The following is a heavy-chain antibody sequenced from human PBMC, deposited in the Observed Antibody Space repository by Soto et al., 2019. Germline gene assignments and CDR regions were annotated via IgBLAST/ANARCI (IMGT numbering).Heavy chain of an antibody. CDR3: AKDMAAVAGPIDY. D-gene: IGHD6-19*01. CDR1: GFTFSSFG. V-gene: IGHV3-30*18. J-gene: IGHJ4*02. CDR2: ILYDGSNK. Sequence: QVQLVESGGGVVQPGRSLRLSCAASGFTFSSFGMHWVRQAPGKGLEWVAVILYDGSNKYYADSVKGRFTISRDNSKNTLYLQMNSLGAEDTAVYYCAKDMAAVAGPIDYWGQGTLVTVSS.